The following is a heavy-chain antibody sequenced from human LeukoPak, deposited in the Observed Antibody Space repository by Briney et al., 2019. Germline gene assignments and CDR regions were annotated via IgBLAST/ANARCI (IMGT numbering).Heavy chain of an antibody. Sequence: GSLRLSCAASGFTFSSYAMSWVRQAPGKGLEWVSAISGSGGSTYYADSVKGRFTISRDNSKNTLYLQMNSLRAEDTAVYYCAKAQVYYAILTGQDKYYFDYWGQGTLVTVSS. J-gene: IGHJ4*02. CDR2: ISGSGGST. CDR1: GFTFSSYA. CDR3: AKAQVYYAILTGQDKYYFDY. D-gene: IGHD3-9*01. V-gene: IGHV3-23*01.